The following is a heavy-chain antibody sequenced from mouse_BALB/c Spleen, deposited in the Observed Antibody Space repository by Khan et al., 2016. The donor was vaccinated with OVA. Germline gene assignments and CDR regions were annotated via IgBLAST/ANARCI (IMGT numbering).Heavy chain of an antibody. Sequence: EVQLQESGGGLVKPGGSLKLSCAASGFTFSDYYMYWVRQTPEKRLEWVATISDGGSYTYYPDSVKGRFTISRDNAKNNLYLQMSRLKSEDTAMYYCARGENWSFDYWGQGTTLTVSA. D-gene: IGHD4-1*01. V-gene: IGHV5-4*02. J-gene: IGHJ2*01. CDR2: ISDGGSYT. CDR1: GFTFSDYY. CDR3: ARGENWSFDY.